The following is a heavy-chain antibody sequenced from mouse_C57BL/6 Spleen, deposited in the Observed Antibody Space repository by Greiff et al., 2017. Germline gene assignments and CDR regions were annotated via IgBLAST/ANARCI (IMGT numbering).Heavy chain of an antibody. CDR2: ISSGGSYT. CDR3: ARLGLYSNFYFDY. Sequence: EVHLVESGGDLVKPGGSLKLSCAASGFTFSSYGMSWVRQTPDKRLEWVATISSGGSYTYYPDSVKGRFTISRDNAKNTLYLQMSSLKSEDTAMYYCARLGLYSNFYFDYWGQGTTLTVSS. V-gene: IGHV5-6*01. CDR1: GFTFSSYG. J-gene: IGHJ2*01. D-gene: IGHD2-5*01.